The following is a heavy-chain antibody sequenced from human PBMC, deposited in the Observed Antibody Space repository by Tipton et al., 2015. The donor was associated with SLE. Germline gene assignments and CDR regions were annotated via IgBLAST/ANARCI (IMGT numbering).Heavy chain of an antibody. CDR2: VYYSGST. CDR3: ASGRYYYDMDV. Sequence: TLSLTCTVSGGSISSHYWSWIRQPPGKGLEWIGYVYYSGSTNYNPSLKSRVTISVDTSNNQFSLRLSSVTAADTAVYYCASGRYYYDMDVWGQGTSVTVSS. V-gene: IGHV4-59*08. J-gene: IGHJ6*02. D-gene: IGHD1-26*01. CDR1: GGSISSHY.